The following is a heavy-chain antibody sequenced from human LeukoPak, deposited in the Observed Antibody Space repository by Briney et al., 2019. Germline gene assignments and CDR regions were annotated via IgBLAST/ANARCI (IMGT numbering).Heavy chain of an antibody. CDR3: ARGYCSSTSCSHYNWFDP. J-gene: IGHJ5*02. D-gene: IGHD2-2*01. Sequence: PSETLSLTCTVSGGSISSYYWSWIRQPPGKELEWIGYIYYSGSTNYNPSLKSRVTISVDTSKNQFSLKLSSVTAADTAVYYCARGYCSSTSCSHYNWFDPWGQGTLVTVSS. CDR1: GGSISSYY. CDR2: IYYSGST. V-gene: IGHV4-59*01.